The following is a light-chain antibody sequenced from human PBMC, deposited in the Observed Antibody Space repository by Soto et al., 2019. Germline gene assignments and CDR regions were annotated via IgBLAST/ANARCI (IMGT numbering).Light chain of an antibody. CDR2: GAS. CDR1: QFGSSN. CDR3: QQYYSTPLT. V-gene: IGKV3D-15*01. Sequence: EIVTTDSAFTLSVATGARATLSCRASQFGSSNLAWYQQKPGQAPRLLIYGASTRATGIPARFSGSGSGTEFTLTISSLQAEDVAVYYCQQYYSTPLTFGGGTKVDIK. J-gene: IGKJ4*01.